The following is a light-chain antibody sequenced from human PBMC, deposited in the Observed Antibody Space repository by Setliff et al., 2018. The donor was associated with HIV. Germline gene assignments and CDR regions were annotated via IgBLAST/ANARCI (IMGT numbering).Light chain of an antibody. J-gene: IGLJ3*02. CDR3: SSYASDFMLQ. CDR2: DVT. CDR1: SSDIGTYDL. V-gene: IGLV2-14*01. Sequence: QSVLTQPASVYGSPGQSITVSCTGTSSDIGTYDLVSWYQHHPGKAPKLRIYDVTNRPSGVSNRFSASKSGNTASLTISGLQPEDEANYHCSSYASDFMLQFGGGTKVT.